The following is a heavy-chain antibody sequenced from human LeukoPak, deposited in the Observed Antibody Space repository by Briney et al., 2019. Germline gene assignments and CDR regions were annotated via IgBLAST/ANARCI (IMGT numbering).Heavy chain of an antibody. V-gene: IGHV3-21*01. J-gene: IGHJ4*02. CDR2: ISSSSSYI. D-gene: IGHD1-26*01. CDR3: ASLRYSGSHFMDY. CDR1: VYTFCSYS. Sequence: PGGSLRLSCAASVYTFCSYSMNWVRQAPWKGLEWISSISSSSSYIYYADSVKGRFTISRDNAKNSLYLQMNSLRAEDTAVYYCASLRYSGSHFMDYWGQGTLVTVSS.